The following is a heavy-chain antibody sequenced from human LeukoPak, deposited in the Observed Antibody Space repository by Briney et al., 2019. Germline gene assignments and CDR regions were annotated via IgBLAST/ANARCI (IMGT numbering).Heavy chain of an antibody. Sequence: ASVKVSCKPSTYTFTDYYMHWVRQAPGQGLEWMGWINPNSGGTYYAQKFQGRVTMTRDTSISTAYMELSRLTSDDTAVYYCATGTVNGVYYYYYMDVWGQRDHGHRLL. CDR1: TYTFTDYY. J-gene: IGHJ6*03. CDR2: INPNSGGT. CDR3: ATGTVNGVYYYYYMDV. V-gene: IGHV1-2*02. D-gene: IGHD1/OR15-1a*01.